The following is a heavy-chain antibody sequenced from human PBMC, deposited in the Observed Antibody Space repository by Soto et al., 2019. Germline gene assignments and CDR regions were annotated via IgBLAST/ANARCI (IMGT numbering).Heavy chain of an antibody. CDR2: FDPEDGET. CDR1: GYTLTELS. V-gene: IGHV1-24*01. Sequence: ASVKVSCKVSGYTLTELSMHWVRQAPGKGLEWMGGFDPEDGETIYAQKFQGRVTMTEDTSTDTAYMELSSLRSEDTAVYYCATSSDSDFWSGHRANWFDPWGQGTLVTVSS. D-gene: IGHD3-3*01. J-gene: IGHJ5*02. CDR3: ATSSDSDFWSGHRANWFDP.